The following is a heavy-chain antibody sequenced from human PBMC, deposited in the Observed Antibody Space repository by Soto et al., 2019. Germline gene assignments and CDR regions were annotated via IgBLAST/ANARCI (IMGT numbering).Heavy chain of an antibody. CDR2: IYYSGST. V-gene: IGHV4-59*01. CDR1: GGSISSYY. J-gene: IGHJ4*02. CDR3: ARCARVGYGSGSYTH. Sequence: SETLSLTCTVSGGSISSYYWSWIRQPPGKGLEWIGYIYYSGSTNYNPSLKSRVTISVDTSKNQFSLKLSSVTAADTAVYYCARCARVGYGSGSYTHWGQGTLVTVSS. D-gene: IGHD3-10*01.